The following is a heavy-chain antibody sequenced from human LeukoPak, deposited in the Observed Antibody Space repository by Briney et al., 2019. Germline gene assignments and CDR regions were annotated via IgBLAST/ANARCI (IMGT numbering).Heavy chain of an antibody. Sequence: KPSEALSLTCAVYGGSFSGYYWSWIRQPPGKGLEWIGEINHSGSTNYNPSLKSRVTISVDTSKNQFSLKLSCVTAADTAVYYCARGITMIVVVITPYHAFDIWGQGTMVTVSS. CDR1: GGSFSGYY. CDR3: ARGITMIVVVITPYHAFDI. D-gene: IGHD3-22*01. V-gene: IGHV4-34*01. J-gene: IGHJ3*02. CDR2: INHSGST.